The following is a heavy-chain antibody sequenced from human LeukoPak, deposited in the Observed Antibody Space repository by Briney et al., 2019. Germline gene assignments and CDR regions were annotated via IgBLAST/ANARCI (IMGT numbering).Heavy chain of an antibody. CDR1: GGSISSGDYY. D-gene: IGHD6-13*01. CDR2: INYSGST. Sequence: SETLSLXCTVSGGSISSGDYYWSWIRQSPGKGLEWIGYINYSGSTYYNPSLKSRVTISVDTSKNQFSLKLSSVTAADTAVYYCARGGIAAAGTTWGQGTLVTVSS. J-gene: IGHJ5*02. V-gene: IGHV4-30-4*08. CDR3: ARGGIAAAGTT.